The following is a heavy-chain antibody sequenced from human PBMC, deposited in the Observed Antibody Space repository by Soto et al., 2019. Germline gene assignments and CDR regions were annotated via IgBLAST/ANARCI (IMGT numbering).Heavy chain of an antibody. D-gene: IGHD1-1*01. V-gene: IGHV1-18*01. J-gene: IGHJ4*02. CDR1: GYGFTTYG. CDR2: ISAHNGNT. Sequence: QVHLVQSGAEVKKPGASVKVSCKGSGYGFTTYGITWVRQAPGQGLEWMAWISAHNGNTDYAQNLQGRVTVTRDTSTSIAYMELRSLRSDDTAVDYCARGRYGDYWGQGALVTVSS. CDR3: ARGRYGDY.